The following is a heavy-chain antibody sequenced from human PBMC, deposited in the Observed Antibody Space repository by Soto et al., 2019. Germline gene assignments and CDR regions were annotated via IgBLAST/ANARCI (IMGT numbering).Heavy chain of an antibody. J-gene: IGHJ2*01. CDR3: AKEWGHTVVVTAGYFDL. CDR1: GFMFDGYG. Sequence: EVQLVESGGGLVQPGRSLRLSCKGSGFMFDGYGMNWVRQAPGKGLEWVAGISWDTNSMGYADSVRGRFTISRDNAKHSLYLQLNSLRPEDTAVYYCAKEWGHTVVVTAGYFDLWGRGTLVTVSS. V-gene: IGHV3-9*01. D-gene: IGHD2-21*02. CDR2: ISWDTNSM.